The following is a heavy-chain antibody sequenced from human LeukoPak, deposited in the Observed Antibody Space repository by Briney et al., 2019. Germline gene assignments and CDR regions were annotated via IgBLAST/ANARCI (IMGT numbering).Heavy chain of an antibody. CDR1: GFTFSSYW. V-gene: IGHV3-48*04. Sequence: GGSLRLSCAASGFTFSSYWMSWVRQAPGKGLEWVSYISSSGSTIYYADSVKGRFTISRDNAKNSLYLQMNSLRAEDTAVYYCARERRATRWFDPWGQGTLVIVSS. J-gene: IGHJ5*02. D-gene: IGHD2-2*01. CDR3: ARERRATRWFDP. CDR2: ISSSGSTI.